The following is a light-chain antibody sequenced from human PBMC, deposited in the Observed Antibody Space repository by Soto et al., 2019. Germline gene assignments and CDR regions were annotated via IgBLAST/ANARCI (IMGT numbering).Light chain of an antibody. J-gene: IGKJ5*01. CDR1: QSISTW. Sequence: DIQMTQSPSTLSASVGDSVTVTCRASQSISTWLAWYQQKPGRAPKLLIYDSSSLDSGVPSRFSGSGSGTDFTLTISGLQPDDFATYYCQQYHTFSIAFGQGTRLEIK. V-gene: IGKV1-5*01. CDR3: QQYHTFSIA. CDR2: DSS.